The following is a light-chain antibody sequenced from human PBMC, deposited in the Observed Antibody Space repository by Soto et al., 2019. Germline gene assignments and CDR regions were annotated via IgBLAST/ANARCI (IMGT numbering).Light chain of an antibody. CDR3: QKYNSALQT. V-gene: IGKV1-27*01. Sequence: DIQMTQSPSSLSASVGDRVTITCRASQSISNYLAWYQQKPGKVPKLLIYAASTLQAGVPSRFSGSGSGTDFTLTIISLQPEDVATYYCQKYNSALQTFGQGTKVEIK. J-gene: IGKJ1*01. CDR1: QSISNY. CDR2: AAS.